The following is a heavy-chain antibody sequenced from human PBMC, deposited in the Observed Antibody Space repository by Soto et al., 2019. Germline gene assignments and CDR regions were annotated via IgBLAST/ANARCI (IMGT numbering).Heavy chain of an antibody. CDR3: ARDGWANDILTGYYTRRVDY. CDR2: ISAYNGNT. CDR1: GYTFTSYG. D-gene: IGHD3-9*01. V-gene: IGHV1-18*01. Sequence: ASVKVSCKASGYTFTSYGISWVRQAPGQGLEWLGWISAYNGNTNYAQKLQGRVTMTTDTSTSTAYMELRSLRSDDTAAYYRARDGWANDILTGYYTRRVDYWGQGTLVTVSS. J-gene: IGHJ4*02.